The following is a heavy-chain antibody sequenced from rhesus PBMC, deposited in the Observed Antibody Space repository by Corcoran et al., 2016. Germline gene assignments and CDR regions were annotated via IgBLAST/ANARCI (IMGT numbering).Heavy chain of an antibody. CDR1: GFTFSSYG. Sequence: EVQLVETGGGLVQPGGSLKLSCVASGFTFSSYGMSWVRQAPGKGLEWVSGINSGWGSTKYAYSLKGRFTITRDNSKNTLSLQMNSLRAEDTAVYYCAKDARTVAAHYFDYWGQGVLVTVSS. CDR3: AKDARTVAAHYFDY. CDR2: INSGWGST. V-gene: IGHV3S5*01. D-gene: IGHD4-29*01. J-gene: IGHJ4*01.